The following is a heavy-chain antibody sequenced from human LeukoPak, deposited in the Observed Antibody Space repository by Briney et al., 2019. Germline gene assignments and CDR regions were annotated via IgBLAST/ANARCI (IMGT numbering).Heavy chain of an antibody. CDR1: GFTFSSYA. V-gene: IGHV3-23*01. Sequence: GGSLRLSCAASGFTFSSYAMSWVRQAPGKGLEWVSAISGSGGSTYYADSVKGRFTISRDNSKNTLYLQMNSLRAEDTAVYYCAKDGSDYDFWSGYPMYYYYGMDVWGQGTTVTVSS. CDR2: ISGSGGST. D-gene: IGHD3-3*01. J-gene: IGHJ6*02. CDR3: AKDGSDYDFWSGYPMYYYYGMDV.